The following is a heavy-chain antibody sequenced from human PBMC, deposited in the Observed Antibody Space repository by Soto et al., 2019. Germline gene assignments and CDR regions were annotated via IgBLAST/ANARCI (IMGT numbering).Heavy chain of an antibody. Sequence: GGSLRLSCAASGFTVSSYYMSWVRQAPGKGLEWVSVIYSSGSTYYAEYVKGKFTISRDNSKNTLYLQMNSLRAEDTAVYYCARVKDNYLPFDYWGQGTLVTVSS. J-gene: IGHJ4*02. CDR2: IYSSGST. CDR1: GFTVSSYY. V-gene: IGHV3-66*01. CDR3: ARVKDNYLPFDY. D-gene: IGHD4-4*01.